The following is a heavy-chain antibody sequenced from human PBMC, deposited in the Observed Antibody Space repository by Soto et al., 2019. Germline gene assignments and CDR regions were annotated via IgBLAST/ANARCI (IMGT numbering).Heavy chain of an antibody. CDR3: ARGVRLILGY. J-gene: IGHJ4*02. Sequence: QVQLQESGPGLVKPSETLSLTCTVSGGSVSSGSYYWYWIRQPPGKGLEWIAYISYSGSSSYNSSLTSRVTISVDTSTNQFSLNLSSVTAADTAVYYCARGVRLILGYWGQGTLVTVSS. CDR2: ISYSGSS. D-gene: IGHD3-16*01. CDR1: GGSVSSGSYY. V-gene: IGHV4-61*01.